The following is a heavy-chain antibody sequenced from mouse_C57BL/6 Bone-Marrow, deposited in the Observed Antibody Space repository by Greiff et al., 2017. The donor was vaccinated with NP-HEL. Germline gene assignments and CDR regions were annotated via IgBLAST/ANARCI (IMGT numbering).Heavy chain of an antibody. V-gene: IGHV1-87*01. J-gene: IGHJ1*03. CDR2: GQGLEWIG. CDR3: SEDSAVYYCARRSFIYYYGSSHWYFDV. D-gene: IGHD1-1*01. CDR1: YTFSRRVH. Sequence: VQLQQSGPELARPWASVKISCQAFYTFSRRVHFAIRDTNYWLQWVKPRPGQGLEWIGAIYPGNGDTSYNQKFKGKATLTADKSSSTAYMQLSSLTSEDSAVYYCARRSFIYYYGSSHWYFDVWGTGTTVTVSS.